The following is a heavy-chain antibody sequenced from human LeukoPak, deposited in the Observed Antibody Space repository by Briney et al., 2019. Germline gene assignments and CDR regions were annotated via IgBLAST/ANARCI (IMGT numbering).Heavy chain of an antibody. J-gene: IGHJ3*02. V-gene: IGHV3-73*01. CDR3: TRQVNYYDSSGYYPDAFDI. CDR1: GFTFSGSA. Sequence: GGSLRLSCAASGFTFSGSAMHWVRQASGKGLGWVGRIRSKANSYATAYAASVKGRFTISRDDSKNTAYLQMNSLKTEDTAVYYCTRQVNYYDSSGYYPDAFDIWGQGTMVTVSS. D-gene: IGHD3-22*01. CDR2: IRSKANSYAT.